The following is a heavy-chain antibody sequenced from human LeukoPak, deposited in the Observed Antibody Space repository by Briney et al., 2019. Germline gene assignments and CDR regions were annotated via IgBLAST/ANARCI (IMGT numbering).Heavy chain of an antibody. CDR1: GFTFSSYS. Sequence: PGGSLRLSCAASGFTFSSYSTNWVRQAPGKGLEWVSSISSSSSYIYYADSVKGRFTISRDNAKNSLYLQMNSLRAEDTAVYYCARDGGYYDILTGSIDYWGQGTLVTVSS. CDR2: ISSSSSYI. D-gene: IGHD3-9*01. CDR3: ARDGGYYDILTGSIDY. V-gene: IGHV3-21*01. J-gene: IGHJ4*02.